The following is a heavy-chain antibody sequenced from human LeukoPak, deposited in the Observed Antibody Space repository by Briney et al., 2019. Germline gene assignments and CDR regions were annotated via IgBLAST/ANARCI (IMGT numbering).Heavy chain of an antibody. CDR1: GYTFTSYG. D-gene: IGHD3-22*01. V-gene: IGHV1-18*01. CDR2: ISAYNGNT. CDR3: VRDWDYDSSDYIDYYGMDV. Sequence: ASVKVSCKTSGYTFTSYGISWVRQAPGQGLQWMGWISAYNGNTNYVQKLQGRVTMTTDTSTSTAYMELRSLRSDDTAAYYCVRDWDYDSSDYIDYYGMDVWGPGTTVTVSS. J-gene: IGHJ6*02.